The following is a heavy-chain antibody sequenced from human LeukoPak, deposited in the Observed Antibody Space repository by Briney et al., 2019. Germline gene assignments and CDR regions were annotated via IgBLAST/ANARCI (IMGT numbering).Heavy chain of an antibody. J-gene: IGHJ4*02. CDR3: ARDQGYRYGYGDFDY. CDR1: GGTFRSYA. D-gene: IGHD5-18*01. CDR2: IIPIFGTA. Sequence: SVKVSCKASGGTFRSYAISWVRQAPGQGLEWMGGIIPIFGTANYAQKFQGRVTITADESTSTAYMELSSLRSEDTAVYYCARDQGYRYGYGDFDYWGQGTPVTVSS. V-gene: IGHV1-69*01.